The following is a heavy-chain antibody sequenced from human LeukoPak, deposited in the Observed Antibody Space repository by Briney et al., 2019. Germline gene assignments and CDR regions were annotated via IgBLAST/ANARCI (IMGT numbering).Heavy chain of an antibody. CDR1: GFTFSSYN. CDR3: AELGITMIGGV. D-gene: IGHD3-10*02. V-gene: IGHV3-30*18. Sequence: GGSLRLSCSASGFTFSSYNMNWVRRAPGKGLEWVAVIASDSSIKYYADFVKGRFTVSRDNSKDTVYLEMNSLRGEDTAVYYCAELGITMIGGVWGKGTTVTISS. CDR2: IASDSSIK. J-gene: IGHJ6*04.